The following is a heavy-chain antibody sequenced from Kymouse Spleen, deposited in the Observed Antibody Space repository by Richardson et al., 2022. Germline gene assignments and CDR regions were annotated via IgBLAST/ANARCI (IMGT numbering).Heavy chain of an antibody. Sequence: QVQLVESGGGVVQPGRSLRLSCAASGFTFSSYGMHWVRQAPGKGLEWVAVIWYDGSNKYYADSVKGRFTISRDNSKNTLYLQMNSLRAEDTAVYYCASLYGGKWRGFDYWGQGTLVTVSS. CDR2: IWYDGSNK. CDR3: ASLYGGKWRGFDY. J-gene: IGHJ4*02. D-gene: IGHD4-23*01. V-gene: IGHV3-33*01. CDR1: GFTFSSYG.